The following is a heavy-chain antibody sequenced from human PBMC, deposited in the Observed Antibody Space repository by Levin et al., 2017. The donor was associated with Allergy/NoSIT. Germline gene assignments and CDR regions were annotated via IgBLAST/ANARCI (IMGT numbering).Heavy chain of an antibody. V-gene: IGHV1-46*01. J-gene: IGHJ4*02. CDR1: GYTFTSYY. D-gene: IGHD6-13*01. CDR2: INPSGGST. Sequence: ASVKVSCKASGYTFTSYYMHWVRQAPGQGLEWMGIINPSGGSTSYAQEFQGRVTMTRDTSTSTVYMELSSLRSEDTAVYYCASDRLYSSSWPSVFDYWGQGTLVTVSS. CDR3: ASDRLYSSSWPSVFDY.